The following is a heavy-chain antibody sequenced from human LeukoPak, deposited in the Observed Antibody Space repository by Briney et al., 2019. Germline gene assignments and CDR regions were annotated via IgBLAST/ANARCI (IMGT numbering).Heavy chain of an antibody. V-gene: IGHV4-30-4*08. CDR1: GGSIGSGDYY. D-gene: IGHD2-15*01. CDR3: ASSRVDFWYFDL. Sequence: SQTLSLTCTVSGGSIGSGDYYWSWIRQPPGKGLEWIGFIYYSGSIYDNPSFKSRFTISVDTSKNQFSLKLSSVTAADTAVYYCASSRVDFWYFDLWGRGTLVTVSS. CDR2: IYYSGSI. J-gene: IGHJ2*01.